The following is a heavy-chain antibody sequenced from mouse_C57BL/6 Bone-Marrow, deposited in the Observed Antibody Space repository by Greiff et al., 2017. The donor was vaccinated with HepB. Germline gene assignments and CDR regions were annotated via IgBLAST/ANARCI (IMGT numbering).Heavy chain of an antibody. CDR3: ARAPYGSSEAWFAY. J-gene: IGHJ3*01. Sequence: EVKLQESGGGLVKPGGSLKLSCAASGFTFSSYAMSWVRQTPEKRLEWVATISDGGSYTYYSDNVKGRFTISRDNAKNNLYLQMSHLKSEDTAMYYCARAPYGSSEAWFAYWGQGTLVTVSA. CDR2: ISDGGSYT. D-gene: IGHD1-1*01. CDR1: GFTFSSYA. V-gene: IGHV5-4*03.